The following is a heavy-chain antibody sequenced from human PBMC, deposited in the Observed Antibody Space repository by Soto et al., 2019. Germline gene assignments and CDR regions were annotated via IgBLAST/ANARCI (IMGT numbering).Heavy chain of an antibody. Sequence: PSVTLSVTCTVAGGTISSGGYYWSWINQPPGKGLEWIGYIYYSGSTYYNPSLKSRVTISVDTSKNQFSLKLSSVTAADTAVYYCARGVTMIVTLDYWGQGTLVTVSS. D-gene: IGHD3-22*01. CDR1: GGTISSGGYY. V-gene: IGHV4-30-4*01. CDR3: ARGVTMIVTLDY. CDR2: IYYSGST. J-gene: IGHJ4*02.